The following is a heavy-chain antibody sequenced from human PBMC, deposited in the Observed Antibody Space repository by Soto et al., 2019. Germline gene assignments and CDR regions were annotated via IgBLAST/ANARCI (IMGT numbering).Heavy chain of an antibody. D-gene: IGHD2-21*02. CDR1: GGSITNYY. CDR3: ARLQYTVVTPIDL. V-gene: IGHV4-59*01. J-gene: IGHJ3*01. CDR2: IHNSGNT. Sequence: QVQLQESGPGLVKPSETLSLTCTVPGGSITNYYWTWIRQLPGKRLEWIAHIHNSGNTNSNPSLKSRVTISMDTSKYQISLRLTSVTAADTAMYYCARLQYTVVTPIDLWGQGTMVTVSS.